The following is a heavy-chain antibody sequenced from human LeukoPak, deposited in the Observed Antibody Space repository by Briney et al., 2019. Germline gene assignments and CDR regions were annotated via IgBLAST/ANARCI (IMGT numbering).Heavy chain of an antibody. D-gene: IGHD2-2*01. CDR2: IYYSGST. V-gene: IGHV4-39*01. CDR3: ARCFVPAAWRYHYYYYMDV. J-gene: IGHJ6*03. Sequence: PSETLSLTCTVSGGSISSSSYYWGWIRQPPGKGLEWIGSIYYSGSTYYNPSLKSRVTISVDTSKNQFSLKLSSVTAADTAVYYCARCFVPAAWRYHYYYYMDVWGKGTTVTVSS. CDR1: GGSISSSSYY.